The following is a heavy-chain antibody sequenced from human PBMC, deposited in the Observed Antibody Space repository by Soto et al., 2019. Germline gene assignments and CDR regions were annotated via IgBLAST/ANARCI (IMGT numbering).Heavy chain of an antibody. CDR3: ATVSTGSSSSYDYYYYGMDV. Sequence: GGSLRLSCAASGFTFSSYAMHWVRQAPGKGLEWVAVISYDGSNKYYADSVKGRFTISRDNSKNTLYLQMNSLRAEDTAVYYCATVSTGSSSSYDYYYYGMDVWGQGTTVTVSS. V-gene: IGHV3-30-3*01. D-gene: IGHD6-6*01. CDR1: GFTFSSYA. CDR2: ISYDGSNK. J-gene: IGHJ6*02.